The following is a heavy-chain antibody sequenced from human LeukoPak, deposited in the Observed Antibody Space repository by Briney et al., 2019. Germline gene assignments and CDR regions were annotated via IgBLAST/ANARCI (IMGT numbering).Heavy chain of an antibody. J-gene: IGHJ4*02. V-gene: IGHV3-15*01. D-gene: IGHD3-22*01. CDR2: IKSKTDGGTT. Sequence: GGSLRLSCAASGFTFSNAWMSWVRQAPGKGLEWVGRIKSKTDGGTTDYAAPVKGRFTISRDDSKNTLYLQMNSLKTEDTAVYYCTTDHDNYYDSSGYSYWGQGTLVTVSS. CDR3: TTDHDNYYDSSGYSY. CDR1: GFTFSNAW.